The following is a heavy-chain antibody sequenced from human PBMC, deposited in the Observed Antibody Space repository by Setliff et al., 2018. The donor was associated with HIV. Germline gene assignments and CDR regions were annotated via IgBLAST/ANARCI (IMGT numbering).Heavy chain of an antibody. J-gene: IGHJ6*03. CDR1: GGSIGSYH. V-gene: IGHV4-59*01. CDR2: IRHSGYT. Sequence: SETLSLTCNVSGGSIGSYHWAWIRQSPGKGLEYIGNIRHSGYTNYNPSLKSRLNMSVDTSNYQISLKLTAVTATDTAVYYCAREFSERSPNPDHYYYYMDVWGKGTTVTVSS. CDR3: AREFSERSPNPDHYYYYMDV. D-gene: IGHD6-19*01.